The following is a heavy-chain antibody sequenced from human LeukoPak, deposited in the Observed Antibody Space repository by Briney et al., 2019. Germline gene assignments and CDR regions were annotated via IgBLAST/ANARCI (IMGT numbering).Heavy chain of an antibody. V-gene: IGHV3-7*03. Sequence: PGGSLRLSCAASGFTFSSYWMSWVRQAPRKGLEWVANIKQDGSEKYHVDSVKGRFTISRDNAKNSLYLQMNSLRAEDTAVYYCARDKSRSGYYYWGQGTLVTVSS. CDR3: ARDKSRSGYYY. CDR2: IKQDGSEK. D-gene: IGHD3-22*01. CDR1: GFTFSSYW. J-gene: IGHJ4*02.